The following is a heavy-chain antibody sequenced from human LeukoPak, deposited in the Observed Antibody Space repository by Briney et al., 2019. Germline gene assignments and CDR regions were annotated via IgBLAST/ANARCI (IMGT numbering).Heavy chain of an antibody. CDR2: IYTSGST. CDR3: ARLIVDTAMVNMWYYYGMDV. D-gene: IGHD5-18*01. V-gene: IGHV4-4*07. CDR1: GGSISSYH. Sequence: PSETLSLTCTVSGGSISSYHWSWIRQPAGKGLEWIGRIYTSGSTNYNPSLKSRVTMSVDTSKNQFSLKLSSVTAADTAVYYCARLIVDTAMVNMWYYYGMDVWGQGTTVTVSS. J-gene: IGHJ6*02.